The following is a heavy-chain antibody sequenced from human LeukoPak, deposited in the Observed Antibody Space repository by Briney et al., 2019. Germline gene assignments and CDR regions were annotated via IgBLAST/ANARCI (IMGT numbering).Heavy chain of an antibody. CDR3: ARVQKDIVVVVAADPYDAFDI. CDR1: GGSISTYY. Sequence: SETLSHTCTVSGGSISTYYWSWIRQPPGKGLEWIGYIYYSGSTNYNPSLKSRVIISVDTSKNQLSLKLTSVTAADTAVYYCARVQKDIVVVVAADPYDAFDIWGQGTMVTVSS. CDR2: IYYSGST. V-gene: IGHV4-59*01. D-gene: IGHD2-15*01. J-gene: IGHJ3*02.